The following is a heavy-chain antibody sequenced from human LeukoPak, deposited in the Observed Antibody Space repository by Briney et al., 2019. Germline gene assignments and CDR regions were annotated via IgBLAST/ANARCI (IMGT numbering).Heavy chain of an antibody. Sequence: ASVKVSCKASGYTFTSYDINWVRQATGQGLEWMGWMNPNSGNTGYAQKFQGRVTMTKNTSISTAYMGLSSLRSEDPAVYYCARDRRYNDYDYYFDYWGQGTLVTVSS. D-gene: IGHD5-12*01. CDR3: ARDRRYNDYDYYFDY. CDR2: MNPNSGNT. J-gene: IGHJ4*02. V-gene: IGHV1-8*01. CDR1: GYTFTSYD.